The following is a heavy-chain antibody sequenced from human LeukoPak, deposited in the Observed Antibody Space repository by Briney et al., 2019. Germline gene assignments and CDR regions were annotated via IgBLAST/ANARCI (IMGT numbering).Heavy chain of an antibody. CDR2: ISAYNGNT. J-gene: IGHJ5*02. V-gene: IGHV1-18*01. D-gene: IGHD2-15*01. CDR1: GYTFTSYG. Sequence: ASVKVSCKASGYTFTSYGISWVRQAPGQGLEWMGWISAYNGNTNYAQKLQGRVTMTTDTSTSTAYMELRSLRSDDTAVYYCARDGVVVVAAPGFDPWGQGTLVTVSS. CDR3: ARDGVVVVAAPGFDP.